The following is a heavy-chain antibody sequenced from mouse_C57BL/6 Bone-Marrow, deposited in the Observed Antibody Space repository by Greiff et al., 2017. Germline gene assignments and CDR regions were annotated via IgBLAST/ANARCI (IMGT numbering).Heavy chain of an antibody. CDR2: IDPENGDT. V-gene: IGHV14-4*01. CDR1: GFNIKDDY. CDR3: TTFYDYEDC. Sequence: EVQLQQSGAELVRPGASVKLSCTASGFNIKDDYMHWVKQRPEQGLEWIGWIDPENGDTEYASKFQGKATITADTSSNTAYLQLSSLTSEDTAVYYCTTFYDYEDCWGQGTTLTVSS. D-gene: IGHD2-4*01. J-gene: IGHJ2*01.